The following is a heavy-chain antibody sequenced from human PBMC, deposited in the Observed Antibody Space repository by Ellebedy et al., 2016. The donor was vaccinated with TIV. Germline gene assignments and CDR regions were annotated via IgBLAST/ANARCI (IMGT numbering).Heavy chain of an antibody. D-gene: IGHD6-6*01. CDR3: ARDFPPEYSSSNYAFDI. CDR1: GDSVSSNSAA. J-gene: IGHJ3*02. V-gene: IGHV6-1*01. CDR2: TYYRSKWYN. Sequence: SCAISGDSVSSNSAAWNWIRQSPLRGLEWLGRTYYRSKWYNDYAVSVKSRITINPDTSKNQFSLQLNSVTPEDTAVYYCARDFPPEYSSSNYAFDIWGQGTMVTVSS.